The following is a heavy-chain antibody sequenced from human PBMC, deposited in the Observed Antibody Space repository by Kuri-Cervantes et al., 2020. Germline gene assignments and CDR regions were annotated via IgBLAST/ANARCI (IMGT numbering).Heavy chain of an antibody. D-gene: IGHD3-9*01. CDR2: INPNSGGT. CDR3: ARDRTENYDILTGYYPRWFDP. CDR1: GYTFTGYY. J-gene: IGHJ5*02. Sequence: ASVKVSCKASGYTFTGYYMHWVRQAPGQGLEWMGWINPNSGGTNYAQKFQGRVTMTRDTSISAAYMELSRLRSEDTAVHYCARDRTENYDILTGYYPRWFDPWGQGTLVTVSS. V-gene: IGHV1-2*02.